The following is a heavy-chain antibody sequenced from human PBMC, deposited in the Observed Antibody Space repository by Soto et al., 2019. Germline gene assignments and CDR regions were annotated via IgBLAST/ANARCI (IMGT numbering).Heavy chain of an antibody. CDR3: TRDPAYCPRETCYIGDY. Sequence: ASVKVSCKASGYTFIDYYIHWVRQAPGQGLEWMGWINPNTGATDFAQRYQGRVTLTSDTSSRTAAMELSSLRSDDTAVYFCTRDPAYCPRETCYIGDYWGQGTLVTVSS. D-gene: IGHD2-21*01. CDR2: INPNTGAT. J-gene: IGHJ4*02. V-gene: IGHV1-2*02. CDR1: GYTFIDYY.